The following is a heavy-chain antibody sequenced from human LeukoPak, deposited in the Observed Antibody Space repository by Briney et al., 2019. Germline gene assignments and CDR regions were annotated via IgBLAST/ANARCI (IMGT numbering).Heavy chain of an antibody. J-gene: IGHJ4*02. CDR3: VRDDCAADACYPGGY. CDR2: INAGNGDT. D-gene: IGHD2-21*02. V-gene: IGHV1-3*01. CDR1: GYTFTNYV. Sequence: ASVKVSCKAPGYTFTNYVVHWVRQAPGQRPEWMGYINAGNGDTKYSKNFQDRVTITRDTSASTAYMEVSSLTSEDTALYSCVRDDCAADACYPGGYWGQGTLVTVSS.